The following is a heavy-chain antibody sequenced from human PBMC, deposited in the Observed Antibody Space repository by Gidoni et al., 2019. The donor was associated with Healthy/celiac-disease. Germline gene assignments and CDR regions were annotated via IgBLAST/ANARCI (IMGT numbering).Heavy chain of an antibody. Sequence: EVQLLESGGGLVQPGGSLRLSCAAPGFTFSSYAMSWVRQAPGKGLEWVSAISGSGGSTYYADPGKGRFPISRDNSKNTLYLQMNSLRAEDRAVYYCAIRVEVATPRGRGGGQGTLVTVSS. CDR3: AIRVEVATPRGRG. CDR1: GFTFSSYA. J-gene: IGHJ4*02. CDR2: ISGSGGST. D-gene: IGHD5-12*01. V-gene: IGHV3-23*01.